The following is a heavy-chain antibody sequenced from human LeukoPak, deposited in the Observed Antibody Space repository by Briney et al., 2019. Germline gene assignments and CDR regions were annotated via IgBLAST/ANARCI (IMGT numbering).Heavy chain of an antibody. CDR1: GCTFTSYA. CDR3: ASGYCSSTSCENYYYYGMDV. D-gene: IGHD2-2*03. CDR2: INTNTGNP. V-gene: IGHV7-4-1*02. J-gene: IGHJ6*02. Sequence: ASVKVSCKASGCTFTSYAMNWVRQAPGQGLEWMGWINTNTGNPTYAQGFTGRFVFSLDTSVSTAYLQISSLKAEDTAVYYCASGYCSSTSCENYYYYGMDVWGQGTTVTVSS.